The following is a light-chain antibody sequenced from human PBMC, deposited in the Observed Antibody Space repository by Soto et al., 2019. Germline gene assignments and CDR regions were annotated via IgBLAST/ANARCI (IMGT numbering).Light chain of an antibody. CDR3: KQYNNWYA. V-gene: IGKV3-15*01. CDR1: QSVGSN. Sequence: EIVMTQSPATLSLFPGERATLSCRASQSVGSNFAWYQQKPGQPPRLILYEASTRATGIPARFSGSGSGTEFTLTLSSLQSEDFAVYYCKQYNNWYAFGQGTKLEIK. J-gene: IGKJ2*01. CDR2: EAS.